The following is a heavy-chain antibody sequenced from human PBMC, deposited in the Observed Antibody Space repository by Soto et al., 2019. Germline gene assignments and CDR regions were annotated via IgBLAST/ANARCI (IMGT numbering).Heavy chain of an antibody. Sequence: QVQLVQSGAEVRKPGASVKVSCEASGYTFTSYDIYWVRQATGQGLEWMGWMNPSTGNSGYAQKFQGRGTMTSETSISTAHMELSSLRSEDTAVYYCARRAETNGWNGFGADKYYFDFWGQGTLVTVSS. J-gene: IGHJ4*02. CDR1: GYTFTSYD. CDR3: ARRAETNGWNGFGADKYYFDF. D-gene: IGHD1-1*01. V-gene: IGHV1-8*01. CDR2: MNPSTGNS.